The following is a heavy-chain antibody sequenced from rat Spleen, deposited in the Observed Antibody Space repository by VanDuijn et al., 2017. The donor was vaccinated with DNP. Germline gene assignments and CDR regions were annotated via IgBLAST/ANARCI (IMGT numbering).Heavy chain of an antibody. CDR1: GFTLRDYY. V-gene: IGHV5-22*01. D-gene: IGHD4-1*01. CDR2: SSYDGGST. Sequence: EVQLVESGGGSVQPGRSLKLSCAASGFTLRDYYMAWVRQAPTKGLEWVAYSSYDGGSTYNGDSVKGRFTISRDNAKSTLFLQMNSLRSEDMATYYCARHVLPLRVWDYWGQGVMVTVSS. J-gene: IGHJ2*01. CDR3: ARHVLPLRVWDY.